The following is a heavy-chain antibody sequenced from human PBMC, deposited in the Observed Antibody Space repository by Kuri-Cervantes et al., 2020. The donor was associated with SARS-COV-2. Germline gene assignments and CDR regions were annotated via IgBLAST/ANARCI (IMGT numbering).Heavy chain of an antibody. V-gene: IGHV3-48*01. CDR3: ARDGIVGATPHFDY. D-gene: IGHD1-26*01. Sequence: GESLKISCAASGFIFSTYGMNWVRQAPGKGLEWVSYISSGITTIHYADSVKGRLTISRDNSKNTLYLQMNSLRAEDTAVYYCARDGIVGATPHFDYWGQGTLVTVSS. CDR1: GFIFSTYG. CDR2: ISSGITTI. J-gene: IGHJ4*02.